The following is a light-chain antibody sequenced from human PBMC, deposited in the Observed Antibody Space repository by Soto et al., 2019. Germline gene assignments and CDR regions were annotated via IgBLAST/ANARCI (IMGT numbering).Light chain of an antibody. CDR1: SSDVGAYKY. Sequence: QSVLTQPPSVSGSPGQSITISCTGTSSDVGAYKYVSWYQQQAGKSPRLMIYEVNNRPSGVSNRFSGSKSGNTASLTISGLQAEDEADYYCTSYTSSTTLYVFGSGTKVTVL. CDR3: TSYTSSTTLYV. CDR2: EVN. J-gene: IGLJ1*01. V-gene: IGLV2-14*01.